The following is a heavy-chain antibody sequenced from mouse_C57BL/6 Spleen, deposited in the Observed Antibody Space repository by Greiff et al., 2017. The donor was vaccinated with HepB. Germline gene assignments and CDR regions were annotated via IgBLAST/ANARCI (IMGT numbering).Heavy chain of an antibody. D-gene: IGHD2-10*01. J-gene: IGHJ2*01. CDR3: ARRSETYYGNYEGDY. CDR2: IYPGDGDT. CDR1: GYAFSSSW. Sequence: VKLMESGPELVKPGASVKISCKASGYAFSSSWMNWVKQRPGKGLEWIGRIYPGDGDTNYNGKFKGKATLTADKSSSTAYMQLSSLTSEDSAVYFCARRSETYYGNYEGDYWGQGTTLTVSS. V-gene: IGHV1-82*01.